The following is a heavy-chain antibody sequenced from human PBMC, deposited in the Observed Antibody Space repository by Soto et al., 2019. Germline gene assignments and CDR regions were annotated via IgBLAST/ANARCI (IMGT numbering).Heavy chain of an antibody. J-gene: IGHJ5*02. CDR3: ARHGWVAAAYKGGGNWFDP. D-gene: IGHD2-2*01. Sequence: PGESLKISCKGSGYSFTSYWIGWVRQMPGKGLEWMGVIYPGDSDTRYSPSFQGQVTISADKSISTAYLQWSSLKAPDTAMYCGARHGWVAAAYKGGGNWFDPWGEGTLVTVS. CDR1: GYSFTSYW. CDR2: IYPGDSDT. V-gene: IGHV5-51*01.